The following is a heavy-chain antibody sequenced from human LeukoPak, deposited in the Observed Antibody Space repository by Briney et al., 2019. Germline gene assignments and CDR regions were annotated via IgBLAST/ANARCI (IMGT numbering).Heavy chain of an antibody. CDR2: INPNSGGT. J-gene: IGHJ3*02. D-gene: IGHD3-22*01. Sequence: ASVTVSCKASGYTFTAYYIHWVRQAPGQGLEWMGRINPNSGGTNYAKKFQGRATMTRDTSSSTAYMELSSLTFDDTAVYYCARANYYDSIGDAFDIWGQGTMVTVSS. CDR1: GYTFTAYY. CDR3: ARANYYDSIGDAFDI. V-gene: IGHV1-2*06.